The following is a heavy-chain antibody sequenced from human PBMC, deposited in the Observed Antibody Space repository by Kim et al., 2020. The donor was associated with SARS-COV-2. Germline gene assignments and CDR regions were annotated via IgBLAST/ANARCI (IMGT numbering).Heavy chain of an antibody. CDR1: GFTFSSYA. CDR3: AKDRMYSSSWYSTTDAFDI. Sequence: GGSLRLSCAASGFTFSSYAMSWVRQAPGKGLEWVSAISGSGGSTYYADSVKGRFTISRDNSKNTLYLQMNSLRAEDTAVYYCAKDRMYSSSWYSTTDAFDIWGQGTMVTVSS. V-gene: IGHV3-23*01. J-gene: IGHJ3*02. CDR2: ISGSGGST. D-gene: IGHD6-13*01.